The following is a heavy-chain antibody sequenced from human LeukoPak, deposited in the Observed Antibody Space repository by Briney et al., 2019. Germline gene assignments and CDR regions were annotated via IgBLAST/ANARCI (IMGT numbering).Heavy chain of an antibody. J-gene: IGHJ5*02. CDR2: IYYSGST. CDR1: GGSISSSSYY. Sequence: SETLSLTCTVSGGSISSSSYYWGWIRQPPGKGLEWIGNIYYSGSTYYNPSLKSRVIISVDTSKNQFSLKLSSVTAADTAVYYCARHSSGWTFDPWGQGTLVTVPS. V-gene: IGHV4-39*01. CDR3: ARHSSGWTFDP. D-gene: IGHD6-19*01.